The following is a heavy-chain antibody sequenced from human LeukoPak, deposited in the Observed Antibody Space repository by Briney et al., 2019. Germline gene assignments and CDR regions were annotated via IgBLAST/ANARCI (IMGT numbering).Heavy chain of an antibody. CDR2: IYTSGST. Sequence: PSETLSLTCAVYGGSFSGYYWSWIRQPPGKGLEWIGRIYTSGSTNYNPSLKSRVTMSVDTSKNQFSLKLSSVTAADTAVYYCASLSSDSQGFDPWGQGTLVTVSS. V-gene: IGHV4-59*10. D-gene: IGHD6-19*01. CDR1: GGSFSGYY. CDR3: ASLSSDSQGFDP. J-gene: IGHJ5*02.